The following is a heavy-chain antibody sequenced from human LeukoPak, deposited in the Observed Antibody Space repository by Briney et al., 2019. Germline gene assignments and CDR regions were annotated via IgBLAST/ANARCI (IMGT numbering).Heavy chain of an antibody. CDR1: GYTFSSYG. J-gene: IGHJ4*02. V-gene: IGHV3-33*06. CDR3: AKVVDSSGYYYDY. CDR2: IWYDGSNK. Sequence: GGSLRLSCAASGYTFSSYGMHWVRQAPGKGLVGVAVIWYDGSNKYYADSVKGRFTISRDNSKNTLYLQMNSLRAEDTAVYYCAKVVDSSGYYYDYWGQGTLVTVSS. D-gene: IGHD3-22*01.